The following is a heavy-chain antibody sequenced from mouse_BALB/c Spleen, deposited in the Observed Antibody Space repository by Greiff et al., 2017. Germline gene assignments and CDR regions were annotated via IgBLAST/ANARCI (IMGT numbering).Heavy chain of an antibody. J-gene: IGHJ4*01. CDR1: GFSLTSYG. V-gene: IGHV2-9*02. Sequence: VQLQESGPGLVAPSQSLSITCTVSGFSLTSYGVHWVRQPPGKGLEWLGVIWAGGSTNYNSALMSRLSISKDNSKSQVFLKMNSLQTDDTAMYYCARDPTARATNYAMDYWGQGTSVTVSS. CDR3: ARDPTARATNYAMDY. D-gene: IGHD3-1*01. CDR2: IWAGGST.